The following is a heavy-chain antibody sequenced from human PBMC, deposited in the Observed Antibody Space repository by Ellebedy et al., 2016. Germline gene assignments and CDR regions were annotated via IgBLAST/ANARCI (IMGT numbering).Heavy chain of an antibody. V-gene: IGHV4-4*07. Sequence: GSLRLXCTVSGGSISSYYWSWIRQPAGKGLEWIGRIYTSGSTNYNPSLKSRVTMSVDTSKNQFSLKLSSVTAADTAVYYCARNIGPLVFDYWGQGTLVTVSS. J-gene: IGHJ4*02. CDR1: GGSISSYY. CDR2: IYTSGST. CDR3: ARNIGPLVFDY. D-gene: IGHD6-13*01.